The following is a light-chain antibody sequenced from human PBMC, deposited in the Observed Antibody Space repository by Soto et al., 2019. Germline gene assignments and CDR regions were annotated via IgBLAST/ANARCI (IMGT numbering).Light chain of an antibody. CDR1: QSVNSN. CDR2: GAS. J-gene: IGKJ5*01. CDR3: QQYYDWPIT. Sequence: EIVMTQSPATLSVSPGERATLSCRASQSVNSNLAWYQQKPGQAPRLLMYGASTRATGIPARFSGSGSGTEFTLTISSLQSEDFAIYYCQQYYDWPITFGQGTRLEIK. V-gene: IGKV3-15*01.